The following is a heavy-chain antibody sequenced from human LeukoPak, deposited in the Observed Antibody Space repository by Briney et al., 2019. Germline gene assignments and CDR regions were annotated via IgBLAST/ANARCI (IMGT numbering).Heavy chain of an antibody. V-gene: IGHV4-59*01. CDR1: GGSISSYY. CDR2: IYYSGST. Sequence: PSETLSLTCTVSGGSISSYYWSWIRLPPGKGLEWIGYIYYSGSTNYNPSLKSRVTISVDTSKNQFSLKLSSVTAADTAVYYCARAERPYYYYGMDVWGQGTTVTVSS. CDR3: ARAERPYYYYGMDV. D-gene: IGHD1-1*01. J-gene: IGHJ6*02.